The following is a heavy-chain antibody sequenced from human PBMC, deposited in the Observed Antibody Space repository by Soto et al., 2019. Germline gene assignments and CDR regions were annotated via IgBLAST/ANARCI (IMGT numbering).Heavy chain of an antibody. V-gene: IGHV1-8*01. CDR2: MNPNSGNT. CDR1: GYTFTSYD. Sequence: QVQLVQSGAEVKKPGASVKVSCKASGYTFTSYDINWVRQATGQGLEWMGWMNPNSGNTGYAQKFQGRVTMTRNTSISTAYMELSSLRSEDTAVYYCARVPLTSLGVLLRYYYYYGMDVWGQWTTVTVSS. J-gene: IGHJ6*02. CDR3: ARVPLTSLGVLLRYYYYYGMDV. D-gene: IGHD3-16*01.